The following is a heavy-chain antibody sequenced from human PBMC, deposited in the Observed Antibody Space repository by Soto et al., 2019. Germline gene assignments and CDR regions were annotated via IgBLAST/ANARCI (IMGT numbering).Heavy chain of an antibody. J-gene: IGHJ3*02. CDR3: ARGANGVGSVSAFDI. CDR1: GGTFSTYG. CDR2: IIPILDIA. D-gene: IGHD2-8*01. V-gene: IGHV1-69*02. Sequence: QVQLVQSGAEVKKPGSSVKVSCQVSGGTFSTYGITWVRQAPGQGLEWMGRIIPILDIADYAQKFQGRVTITADRSTNTAYMELSSLRSEDKAVYYCARGANGVGSVSAFDIWGQGTMVTVSS.